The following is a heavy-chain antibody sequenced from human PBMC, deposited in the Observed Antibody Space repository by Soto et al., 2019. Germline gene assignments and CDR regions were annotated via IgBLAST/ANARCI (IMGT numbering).Heavy chain of an antibody. CDR2: ISSSSSYI. D-gene: IGHD1-26*01. CDR1: GFTFSSYS. CDR3: ARGGSYYGASTPLDY. J-gene: IGHJ4*02. Sequence: PGGSLRLSCAASGFTFSSYSMNWVRQAPGKGLEWVSSISSSSSYIYYADSVKGRFTISRDNAKNSLYLQMNSLRAEDTAVYYCARGGSYYGASTPLDYWGQGTLVTVSS. V-gene: IGHV3-21*01.